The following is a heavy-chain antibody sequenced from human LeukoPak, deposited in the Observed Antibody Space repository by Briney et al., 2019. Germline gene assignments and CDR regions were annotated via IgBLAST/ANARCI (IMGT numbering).Heavy chain of an antibody. J-gene: IGHJ4*02. Sequence: SETLSLTCTVPGGSISSYYWSWIRQPAGKGLEWIGRIYTSGSTNYNPSLKSRVTMSVDTSKNQFSLKLSSVTAADTAVYYCARSHYDSSGYYYGYWGQGTLVTVSS. CDR2: IYTSGST. CDR3: ARSHYDSSGYYYGY. D-gene: IGHD3-22*01. V-gene: IGHV4-4*07. CDR1: GGSISSYY.